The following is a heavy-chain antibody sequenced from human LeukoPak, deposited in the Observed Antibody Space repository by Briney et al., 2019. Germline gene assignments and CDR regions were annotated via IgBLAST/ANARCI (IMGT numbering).Heavy chain of an antibody. Sequence: GGSLRLSCAASGFTFSSYAMHWVRQAPGKGLEWVAVISYDGSNKYYADSVKGRFTISRDNSKNTLYLQMNSLRAEDTAVYYCARDTDRSGWYEHVDYWGQGTLVTVYS. J-gene: IGHJ4*02. V-gene: IGHV3-30-3*01. CDR3: ARDTDRSGWYEHVDY. D-gene: IGHD6-19*01. CDR2: ISYDGSNK. CDR1: GFTFSSYA.